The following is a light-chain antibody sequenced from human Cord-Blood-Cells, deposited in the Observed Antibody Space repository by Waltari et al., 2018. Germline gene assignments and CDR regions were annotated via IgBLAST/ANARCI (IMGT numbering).Light chain of an antibody. Sequence: QSALHQPASVSGSPGQSITIPCTGTRSDVGGYNYCPWYQQHPGKAPKLMIYDVSNRPSGVSNRFSGSKSGNTASLTISGLQAEDEADYYCSSYTSSSTNYVFGTGTKVTVL. J-gene: IGLJ1*01. V-gene: IGLV2-14*01. CDR3: SSYTSSSTNYV. CDR1: RSDVGGYNY. CDR2: DVS.